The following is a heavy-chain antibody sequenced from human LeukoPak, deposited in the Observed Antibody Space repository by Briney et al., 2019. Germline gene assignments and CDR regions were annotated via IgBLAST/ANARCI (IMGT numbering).Heavy chain of an antibody. CDR2: IRYDGSNK. CDR3: AKDFGHYGSGSYYNS. CDR1: GFTFSSYG. D-gene: IGHD3-10*01. J-gene: IGHJ4*02. V-gene: IGHV3-30*02. Sequence: GGSLRLSCAASGFTFSSYGMHWVRQAPGKGLEWVAFIRYDGSNKYYADSVKGRFTISRDNSKNTLYLQMNSLRAEDTAVYYCAKDFGHYGSGSYYNSWGQGTLVTVSP.